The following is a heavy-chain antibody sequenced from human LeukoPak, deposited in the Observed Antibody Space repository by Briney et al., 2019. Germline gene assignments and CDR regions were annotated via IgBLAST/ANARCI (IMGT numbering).Heavy chain of an antibody. CDR1: GFLVSSKY. Sequence: GGSLRLSCAASGFLVSSKYMSWVRQAPGKGLEWVSVIYSGGSTYYADSVKGRFTISRDNSKNTVYLQMSSLRAEDTALYYCARGQPPSYYDMDVWGQGTTVTVSS. D-gene: IGHD6-13*01. V-gene: IGHV3-66*01. J-gene: IGHJ6*02. CDR3: ARGQPPSYYDMDV. CDR2: IYSGGST.